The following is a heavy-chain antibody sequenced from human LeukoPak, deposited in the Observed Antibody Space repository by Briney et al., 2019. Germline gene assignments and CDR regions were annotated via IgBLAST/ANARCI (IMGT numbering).Heavy chain of an antibody. V-gene: IGHV1-18*01. CDR3: ARHPDKPGAVAGMVG. CDR1: GYTFTSYG. Sequence: ASVKVSCKASGYTFTSYGISWVRQAPGQGLEWMGWISAYNGNTNYAQKLQGRVTMTTDTSTSTAYMELRSLRSDDTAVYYCARHPDKPGAVAGMVGWGQGTLVTASS. D-gene: IGHD6-19*01. CDR2: ISAYNGNT. J-gene: IGHJ4*02.